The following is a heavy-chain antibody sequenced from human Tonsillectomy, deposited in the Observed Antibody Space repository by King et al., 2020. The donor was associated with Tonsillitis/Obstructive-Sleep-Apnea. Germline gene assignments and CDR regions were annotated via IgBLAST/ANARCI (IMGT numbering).Heavy chain of an antibody. CDR3: ASGYSGGYPLEGRYYYGMDG. CDR1: GGSFSDYY. V-gene: IGHV4-34*01. Sequence: VQLQQWGAGLLKPSETLSLTCAVYGGSFSDYYWSWIRQPPGKGLEWIGEINHSGSTNYNPSLKSRVTISVDTSKNQFSLKLSSVTAADTAVYYCASGYSGGYPLEGRYYYGMDGWGQGATVTVSS. CDR2: INHSGST. D-gene: IGHD1-26*01. J-gene: IGHJ6*02.